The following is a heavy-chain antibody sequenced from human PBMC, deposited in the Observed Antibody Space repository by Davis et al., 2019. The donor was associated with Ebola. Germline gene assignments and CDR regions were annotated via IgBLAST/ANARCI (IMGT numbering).Heavy chain of an antibody. V-gene: IGHV5-51*01. CDR2: IYPGDSDT. J-gene: IGHJ4*02. Sequence: PGGSLRLSCKGSGYSFTSYWIGWVRQMPGKGLEWMGIIYPGDSDTRYSPSFQGQVTISADKSISTAYLQWSSLKASDTAMYYCARWAGIAVAGHFDYWGQGTLVTVSS. CDR1: GYSFTSYW. CDR3: ARWAGIAVAGHFDY. D-gene: IGHD6-19*01.